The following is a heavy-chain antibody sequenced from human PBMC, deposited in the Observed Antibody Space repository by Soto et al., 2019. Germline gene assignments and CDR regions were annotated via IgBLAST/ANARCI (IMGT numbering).Heavy chain of an antibody. V-gene: IGHV3-30*18. D-gene: IGHD1-7*01. CDR1: GFTFSSNG. J-gene: IGHJ6*02. Sequence: PEGSLRLSCADSGFTFSSNGMHWVRQAPGKGLEWVAVISYDGSNKYYADSVKGRFTISRDNSKNTLYLQMSSLKPEDTAVYYCAKDTELQAYYYYYGMDVWGQGTAVTVSS. CDR3: AKDTELQAYYYYYGMDV. CDR2: ISYDGSNK.